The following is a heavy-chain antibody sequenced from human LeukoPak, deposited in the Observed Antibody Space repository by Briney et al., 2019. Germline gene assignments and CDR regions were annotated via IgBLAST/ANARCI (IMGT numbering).Heavy chain of an antibody. CDR1: GGSISSYY. V-gene: IGHV4-59*01. Sequence: SETLSLTCTVSGGSISSYYWSWIRQPPGKGLEWIGYIYYSGGTNYNPSLKSRVTISVDTSKNQFSLKLSSVTAADTAVYYCARDSSGWYGGGYFDLWGRGTLVTVSS. CDR2: IYYSGGT. D-gene: IGHD3-16*01. CDR3: ARDSSGWYGGGYFDL. J-gene: IGHJ2*01.